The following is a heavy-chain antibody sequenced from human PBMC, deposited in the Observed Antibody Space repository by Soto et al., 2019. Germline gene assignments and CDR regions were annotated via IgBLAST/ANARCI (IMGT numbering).Heavy chain of an antibody. D-gene: IGHD6-19*01. CDR1: GYTFTSYY. Sequence: QVQLVQSGAEVKKPGASVKVSCKASGYTFTSYYMHWVRQAPGQGLEWMGIINPSVGSTSYAQKFQSRVTMTRDTSTSTVYMELSSLRSEDTAVYYCARYTVAGMEDYWGQGTLVTVSS. J-gene: IGHJ4*02. CDR3: ARYTVAGMEDY. V-gene: IGHV1-46*01. CDR2: INPSVGST.